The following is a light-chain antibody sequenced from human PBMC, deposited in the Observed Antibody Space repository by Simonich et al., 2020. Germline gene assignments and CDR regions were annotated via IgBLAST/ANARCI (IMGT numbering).Light chain of an antibody. V-gene: IGKV4-1*01. CDR3: QKYYSTPWT. CDR2: SAS. CDR1: QSVLYSSNNKNY. J-gene: IGKJ1*01. Sequence: DIVMTQSPDSLAVSLGERATINCKSSQSVLYSSNNKNYLAWYQQKPGQPPKLLIYSASTRESGVPYRFSGSGSGTDFTLTISSLQAEDVAVYYCQKYYSTPWTFGQGTKVEIK.